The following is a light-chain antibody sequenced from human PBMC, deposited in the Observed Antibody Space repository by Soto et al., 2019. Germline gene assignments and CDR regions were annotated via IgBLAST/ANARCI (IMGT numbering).Light chain of an antibody. V-gene: IGKV1-39*01. CDR1: QSISSY. CDR3: KQYKEWPPFT. Sequence: DIQMTQSPSSLSASVGERVTITCRASQSISSYLNWYQQKPGKAPKLLIYKTSTLQRGVPSRFSGSGSGTEFTLTISSLQPDDFAVYYCKQYKEWPPFTFGQGTRLEI. CDR2: KTS. J-gene: IGKJ5*01.